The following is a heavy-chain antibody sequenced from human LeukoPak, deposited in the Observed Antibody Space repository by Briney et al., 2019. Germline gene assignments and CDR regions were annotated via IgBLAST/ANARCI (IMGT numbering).Heavy chain of an antibody. CDR3: ARGVFGHRFDP. CDR1: GGSVSSGSYY. D-gene: IGHD3/OR15-3a*01. CDR2: INHSGST. Sequence: SETLSLTCTVSGGSVSSGSYYWSWIRQPPGKGLEWIGEINHSGSTNYNPSLKSRVTISVDTSKNQFSLKLSSVTAADTAVYYCARGVFGHRFDPWGQGTLVTVSS. V-gene: IGHV4-61*01. J-gene: IGHJ5*02.